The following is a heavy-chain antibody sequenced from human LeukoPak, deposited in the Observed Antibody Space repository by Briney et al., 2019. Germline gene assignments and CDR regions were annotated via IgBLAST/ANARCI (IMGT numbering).Heavy chain of an antibody. Sequence: SETLSLTCTVSGDSIGSSTYYWGWIRQPPGKGPEWIGSIFYSGSTFYKPSLESRLTMSVKMSKNQLSLRLSSVTAADTAVYYCARIPCTGGSCYYFDSWGQGILVIVSS. CDR3: ARIPCTGGSCYYFDS. CDR2: IFYSGST. V-gene: IGHV4-39*01. CDR1: GDSIGSSTYY. J-gene: IGHJ4*02. D-gene: IGHD2-15*01.